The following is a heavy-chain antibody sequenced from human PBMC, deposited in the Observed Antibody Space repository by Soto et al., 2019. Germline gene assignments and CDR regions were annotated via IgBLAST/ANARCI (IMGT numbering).Heavy chain of an antibody. CDR3: AKENYDSSGYYLYYFDH. V-gene: IGHV3-23*01. D-gene: IGHD3-22*01. J-gene: IGHJ4*02. CDR2: ISGSGGST. Sequence: QSGGSLRLSCAASGFTFSSYAMSWVRQAPGKGLEWVSRISGSGGSTYYADSVKGRFTISRDNSKNTLYLQMNSLRAEDTSVYSCAKENYDSSGYYLYYFDHWGQGTLVTVSS. CDR1: GFTFSSYA.